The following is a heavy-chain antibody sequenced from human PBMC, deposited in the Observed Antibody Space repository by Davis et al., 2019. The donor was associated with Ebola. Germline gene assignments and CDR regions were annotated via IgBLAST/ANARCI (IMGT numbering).Heavy chain of an antibody. D-gene: IGHD2-2*02. CDR1: GGTFSSYA. CDR2: IIPIFGTA. CDR3: ARDGGYCSSTSCYTFDY. J-gene: IGHJ4*02. Sequence: SVKVSCKASGGTFSSYAISWVRQAPGQGLEWMGGIIPIFGTANYAQKFQGRVTITADESTSTAYMELSSLRSEDTAVYYCARDGGYCSSTSCYTFDYWGQGTLVTVSS. V-gene: IGHV1-69*13.